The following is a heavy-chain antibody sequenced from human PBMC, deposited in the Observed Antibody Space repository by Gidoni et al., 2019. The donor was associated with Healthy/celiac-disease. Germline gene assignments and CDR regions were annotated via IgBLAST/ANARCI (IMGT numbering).Heavy chain of an antibody. CDR3: ARSPGIAAAGIIG. CDR2: ISSSGSTI. Sequence: EVQLVESGGGLVQPGGSLRLSCAASGFTFSSYEMNWVRQAPGKGLEWVSYISSSGSTIYYADSVKGRFTISRDNAKNSLYLQMNSLRAEDTAVYYCARSPGIAAAGIIGWGQGTLVTVSS. J-gene: IGHJ4*02. CDR1: GFTFSSYE. D-gene: IGHD6-13*01. V-gene: IGHV3-48*03.